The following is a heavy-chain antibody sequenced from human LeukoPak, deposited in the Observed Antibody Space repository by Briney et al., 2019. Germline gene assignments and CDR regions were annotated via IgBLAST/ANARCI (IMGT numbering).Heavy chain of an antibody. Sequence: SQTLSLTCAISGXSVSSNSASWSWIRQSPSRGLEWLGRTYYRSKWYNDYAISVKSRITINPDTSKNQFSLQLNSVTPEDTAVYYCARSGGSSWSWGQGTLVTVSS. D-gene: IGHD6-13*01. CDR3: ARSGGSSWS. J-gene: IGHJ4*02. CDR1: GXSVSSNSAS. CDR2: TYYRSKWYN. V-gene: IGHV6-1*01.